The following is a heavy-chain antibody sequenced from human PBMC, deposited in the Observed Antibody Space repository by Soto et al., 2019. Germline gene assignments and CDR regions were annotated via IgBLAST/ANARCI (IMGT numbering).Heavy chain of an antibody. Sequence: VQLLESGGGLVQPGGSLRLSCAASGFTLSSYAMSWVRQAPGKGLDWGSDISGSGANTYYADSVKGRFTVSRDNSKNTMYLQMNSLRAEDTAVYYCARDPYGSGTSLDYWGQGTLVTVSS. V-gene: IGHV3-23*01. CDR2: ISGSGANT. CDR1: GFTLSSYA. CDR3: ARDPYGSGTSLDY. J-gene: IGHJ4*02. D-gene: IGHD1-26*01.